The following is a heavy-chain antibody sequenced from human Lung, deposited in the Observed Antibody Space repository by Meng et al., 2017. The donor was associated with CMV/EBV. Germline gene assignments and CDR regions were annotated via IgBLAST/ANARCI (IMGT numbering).Heavy chain of an antibody. J-gene: IGHJ6*02. V-gene: IGHV4-34*01. CDR2: INHSGST. Sequence: SQTLSLTCAVYGGSFSGYYWSWIRQPPGKGLEWIGEINHSGSTNYNPSLKSRVTISVDTSKNQFSLKLSSVTAADTAVYYCARGRGKPAAIYYYGMDVWGPGNXV. CDR3: ARGRGKPAAIYYYGMDV. D-gene: IGHD2-2*02. CDR1: GGSFSGYY.